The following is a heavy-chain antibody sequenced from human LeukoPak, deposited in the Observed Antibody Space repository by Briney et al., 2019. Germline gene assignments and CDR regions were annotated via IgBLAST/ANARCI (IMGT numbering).Heavy chain of an antibody. CDR3: ARHWGQQLVFDY. J-gene: IGHJ4*02. CDR1: GGSISNSNW. V-gene: IGHV4-4*02. Sequence: PSETLSLTCAVSGGSISNSNWWSWVRQPPGKGLEWIGEIYQSGGTNYNPSLKSRVTISVDKSKNQFSLKLSSVTAADTAVYYCARHWGQQLVFDYWGQGTLVTVSS. D-gene: IGHD6-13*01. CDR2: IYQSGGT.